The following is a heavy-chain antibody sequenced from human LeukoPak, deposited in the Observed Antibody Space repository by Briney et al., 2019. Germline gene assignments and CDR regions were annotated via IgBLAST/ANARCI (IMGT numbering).Heavy chain of an antibody. CDR3: AAAFGGSYTIGGFDP. V-gene: IGHV1-58*01. J-gene: IGHJ5*02. Sequence: SVKVSCKASGFTFTSSAVQWVRQARGQRLEWIGWIVVGSGNTNYAQKFQERVTITGDMSTSTAYMELSSLRSEDTAVYYCAAAFGGSYTIGGFDPWGQGTLVTVSS. D-gene: IGHD1-26*01. CDR1: GFTFTSSA. CDR2: IVVGSGNT.